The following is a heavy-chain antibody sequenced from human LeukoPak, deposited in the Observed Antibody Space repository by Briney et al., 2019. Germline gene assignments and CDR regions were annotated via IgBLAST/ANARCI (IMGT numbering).Heavy chain of an antibody. J-gene: IGHJ6*04. CDR1: GYTFTSYD. V-gene: IGHV1-8*03. Sequence: ASVKVSCKASGYTFTSYDINWVRQATGQGLEWMGWMNPNSGNTGYTQKFQGRVTITRNTSISTAYMELSSLRSEDTAVYYCARGLAPNKDGDYGTGDVWGKGTTVTVSS. CDR3: ARGLAPNKDGDYGTGDV. D-gene: IGHD4-17*01. CDR2: MNPNSGNT.